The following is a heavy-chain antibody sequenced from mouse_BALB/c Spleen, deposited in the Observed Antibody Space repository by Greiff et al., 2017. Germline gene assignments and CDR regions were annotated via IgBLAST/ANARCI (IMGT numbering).Heavy chain of an antibody. Sequence: VQLQQSGPGLVAPSQSLSITCTVSGFSLTSYGVHWVRQPPGKGLEWLGVIWAGGSTNYNSALMSRLSISKDNSKSQVFLKMNSLQTDDTAMYYCARVDGYGSSYDYYAMDYWGQGTSVTVSS. CDR1: GFSLTSYG. J-gene: IGHJ4*01. CDR2: IWAGGST. V-gene: IGHV2-9*02. CDR3: ARVDGYGSSYDYYAMDY. D-gene: IGHD1-1*01.